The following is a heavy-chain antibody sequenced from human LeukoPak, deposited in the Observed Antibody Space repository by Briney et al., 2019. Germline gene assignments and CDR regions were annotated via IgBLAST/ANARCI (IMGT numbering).Heavy chain of an antibody. D-gene: IGHD3-3*01. Sequence: PGGSLRLSCAASGFTFSSYWMSWVRQAPGKGLEWVAVIWYDGSNKYYADSVKGRFTISRDNSKNTLYLQMNSLRAEDTAVYYCAREPYYDFWSGYYGFDYWGQGTLVTVSS. CDR2: IWYDGSNK. CDR3: AREPYYDFWSGYYGFDY. CDR1: GFTFSSYW. J-gene: IGHJ4*02. V-gene: IGHV3-33*08.